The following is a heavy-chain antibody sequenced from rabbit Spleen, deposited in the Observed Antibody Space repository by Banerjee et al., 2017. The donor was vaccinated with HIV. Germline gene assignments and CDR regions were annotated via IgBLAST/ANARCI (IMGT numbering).Heavy chain of an antibody. D-gene: IGHD5-1*01. J-gene: IGHJ4*01. CDR2: INTGSGSA. Sequence: EQLVESGGGLVKPEGSLTLTCKASGVSLNDKDVMCWVRQAPGKGLEWIACINTGSGSAYYASWVISRFTIARSPSLNTVTLQMTSLTGADTATYFCARGPFNGNNWPYFVLWGQGTLVTVS. CDR3: ARGPFNGNNWPYFVL. CDR1: GVSLNDKD. V-gene: IGHV1S47*01.